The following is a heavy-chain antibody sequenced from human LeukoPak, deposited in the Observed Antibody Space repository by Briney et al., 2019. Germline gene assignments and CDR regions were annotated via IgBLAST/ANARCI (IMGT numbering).Heavy chain of an antibody. Sequence: ASVKVSCKASGYTFTSYYMHWVRQAPGQELEWMGIINPSGGSTSYAQKFQGRVTMTRDTSTSTVYMELSSLRSEDTAVYYCARDGNIVDAFDIWGQGTMVTVSS. J-gene: IGHJ3*02. D-gene: IGHD4-23*01. CDR1: GYTFTSYY. CDR2: INPSGGST. CDR3: ARDGNIVDAFDI. V-gene: IGHV1-46*01.